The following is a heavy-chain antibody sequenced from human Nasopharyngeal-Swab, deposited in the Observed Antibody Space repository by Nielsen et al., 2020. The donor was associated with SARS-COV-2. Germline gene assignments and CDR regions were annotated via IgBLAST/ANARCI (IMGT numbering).Heavy chain of an antibody. J-gene: IGHJ4*02. V-gene: IGHV3-48*04. D-gene: IGHD1-1*01. CDR1: GFTFSSYS. CDR3: ARLSGTHY. Sequence: GESLKISCAASGFTFSSYSMNWVRQAPGKGQEWVSYISSSSSTIYYADSVKGRFTISRDNAKNSLYLQMNSLRAEDTAVYYCARLSGTHYWGQGTLVTVSS. CDR2: ISSSSSTI.